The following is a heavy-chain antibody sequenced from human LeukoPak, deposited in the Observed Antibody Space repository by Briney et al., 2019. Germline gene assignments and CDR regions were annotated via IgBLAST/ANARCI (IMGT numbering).Heavy chain of an antibody. CDR2: ISAYNGNT. J-gene: IGHJ4*02. D-gene: IGHD3-22*01. CDR3: ARVTYHYDSSGYKLPYYFDY. CDR1: GYTFTSYG. Sequence: ASVKVSCKASGYTFTSYGISWVRQAPGQGLEWMGWISAYNGNTNYAQKLQGRVTMTTDTSTSTAYMELRSLRSDDTAVYYCARVTYHYDSSGYKLPYYFDYWGQGTLVTVSS. V-gene: IGHV1-18*01.